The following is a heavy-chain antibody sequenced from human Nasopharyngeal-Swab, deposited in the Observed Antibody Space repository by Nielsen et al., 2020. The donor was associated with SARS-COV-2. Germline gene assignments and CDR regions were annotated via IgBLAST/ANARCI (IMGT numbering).Heavy chain of an antibody. Sequence: SETLSLTCAVYGGSFSGYYWSWIRQPPGKGLEWIGEINHSGSTNYNPSLKSRVTISVDTSKNQFSLKLSSVTAADTAVYYCASCRTSITIFGVVIRNGMDVWGQGTTVTVSS. CDR1: GGSFSGYY. CDR3: ASCRTSITIFGVVIRNGMDV. V-gene: IGHV4-34*01. CDR2: INHSGST. J-gene: IGHJ6*02. D-gene: IGHD3-3*01.